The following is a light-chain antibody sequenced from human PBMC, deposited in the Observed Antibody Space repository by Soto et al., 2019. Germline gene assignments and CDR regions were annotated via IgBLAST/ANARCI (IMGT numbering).Light chain of an antibody. Sequence: DIQMTQSPSTLSASVGDRVSITCRASQSISRQVAWYQHKPGKAPNLLSHKLSTLESGDPSRFSGSGSGTEFTLTISSLQPDDFATFYCQQSDRFPYTWGQGTKLEIK. CDR3: QQSDRFPYT. CDR1: QSISRQ. J-gene: IGKJ2*01. CDR2: KLS. V-gene: IGKV1-5*03.